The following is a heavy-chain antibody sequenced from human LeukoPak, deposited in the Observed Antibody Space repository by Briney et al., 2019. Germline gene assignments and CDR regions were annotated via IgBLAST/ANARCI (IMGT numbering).Heavy chain of an antibody. Sequence: PGGSLRRSCAASGFTVSSNYMSWVRQAPGKGLEGVSVIYSGGSTYYADSVKGRFTISRDNSKNTLYLQMNSLRAEDTAVYYCARTYYYDSSGYSYYFDYWGQGTLVTVSS. CDR2: IYSGGST. J-gene: IGHJ4*02. D-gene: IGHD3-22*01. CDR3: ARTYYYDSSGYSYYFDY. V-gene: IGHV3-53*01. CDR1: GFTVSSNY.